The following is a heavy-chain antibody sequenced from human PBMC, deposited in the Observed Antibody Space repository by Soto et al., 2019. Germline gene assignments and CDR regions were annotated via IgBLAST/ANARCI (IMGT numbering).Heavy chain of an antibody. V-gene: IGHV2-5*02. J-gene: IGHJ3*02. D-gene: IGHD3-3*01. CDR1: GFSLSTSGVG. CDR3: AHSITIFGVVISDAFDI. Sequence: QITLKESGPTLVKPTQTLTLTCTFSGFSLSTSGVGVGWIRQPPGKALEWLALIYWDDDKRYSPSLKSRLTITKDTSKNRVVITMTNMDPVDTATYYCAHSITIFGVVISDAFDIWGQGTMVTVSS. CDR2: IYWDDDK.